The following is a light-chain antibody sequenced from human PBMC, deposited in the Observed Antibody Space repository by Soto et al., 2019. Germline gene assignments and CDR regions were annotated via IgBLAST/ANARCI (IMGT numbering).Light chain of an antibody. Sequence: EIVLTQSPGTLSLSPGERATLSCMASQSVSSSYLAWYQQKPGQAPRLLIYGASSRATGIPDRYSGSGSGTDFAITISRLAPEDFAGYYCQQYGSSSFTFVPGTKVDIK. CDR3: QQYGSSSFT. CDR1: QSVSSSY. CDR2: GAS. J-gene: IGKJ3*01. V-gene: IGKV3-20*01.